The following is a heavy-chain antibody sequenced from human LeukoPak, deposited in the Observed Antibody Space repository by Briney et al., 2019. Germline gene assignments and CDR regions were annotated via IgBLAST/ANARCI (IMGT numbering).Heavy chain of an antibody. CDR2: INHSGST. J-gene: IGHJ6*03. CDR1: GGSFSGYY. D-gene: IGHD3-16*01. Sequence: SETLSLTCAVYGGSFSGYYWSWIRQPPGKGLEWIGEINHSGSTNYNPSLKSRVTISVDTSKNQFSLKLSSVTAADTAVYYCAITEWGGYYYYYMDVWGKGTTVTVSS. V-gene: IGHV4-34*01. CDR3: AITEWGGYYYYYMDV.